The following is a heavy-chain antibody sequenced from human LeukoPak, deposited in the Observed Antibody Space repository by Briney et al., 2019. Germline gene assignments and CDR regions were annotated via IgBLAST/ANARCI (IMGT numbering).Heavy chain of an antibody. J-gene: IGHJ4*02. V-gene: IGHV3-15*01. CDR1: GLTFSNPW. CDR3: TAYIIGFGGEF. D-gene: IGHD3-16*01. Sequence: GGSLRLSCAASGLTFSNPWMTWLRQAPGKGLEWVGRGFRRTDGMQTEYAAPVKGRFTISRDDSSDAMYLQMNTLTAEDTAVYYCTAYIIGFGGEFWGQGTLVTVSS. CDR2: GFRRTDGMQT.